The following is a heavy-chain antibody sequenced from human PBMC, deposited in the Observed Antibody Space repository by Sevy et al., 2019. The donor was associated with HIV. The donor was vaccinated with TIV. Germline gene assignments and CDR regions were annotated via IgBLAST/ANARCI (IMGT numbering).Heavy chain of an antibody. CDR1: GFTFSAYG. CDR3: ARDSTPGITLFDY. Sequence: GESLKISCAASGFTFSAYGMHWIRQAPGKGLDWVAVIWFDDSKEYYGDSVKGRFSIFRDNSKNTLYLQMHSLRAEDTALYYCARDSTPGITLFDYWGQGSLVTVSS. V-gene: IGHV3-33*01. CDR2: IWFDDSKE. D-gene: IGHD1-20*01. J-gene: IGHJ4*02.